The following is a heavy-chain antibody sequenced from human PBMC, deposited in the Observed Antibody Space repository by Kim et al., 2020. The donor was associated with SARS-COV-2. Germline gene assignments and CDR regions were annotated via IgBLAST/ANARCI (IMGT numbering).Heavy chain of an antibody. CDR3: ASENLPAAYDY. V-gene: IGHV4-39*01. CDR1: GGSISSSSYY. J-gene: IGHJ4*02. D-gene: IGHD2-2*01. CDR2: IYYSGST. Sequence: SETLSLTCTVSGGSISSSSYYWGWIRQPPGKGLEWIGSIYYSGSTYYNPSLKSRVTISVDTSKNQFSLKLSSVTAADTAVYYCASENLPAAYDYWGQGTL.